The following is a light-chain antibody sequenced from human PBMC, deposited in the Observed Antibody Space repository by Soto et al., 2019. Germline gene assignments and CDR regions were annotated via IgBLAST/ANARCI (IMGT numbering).Light chain of an antibody. CDR2: EVN. J-gene: IGLJ1*01. Sequence: QSALTQPPSASGSPGQSVTISCTGTSSDVGGYNYVSWYQQHPGKAPKLMIYEVNKRPSGVPDRFSGSKSGNTASLTVSGLQAEDEAHYYCSSYAGSNNFGVFGTGTKVTVL. V-gene: IGLV2-8*01. CDR1: SSDVGGYNY. CDR3: SSYAGSNNFGV.